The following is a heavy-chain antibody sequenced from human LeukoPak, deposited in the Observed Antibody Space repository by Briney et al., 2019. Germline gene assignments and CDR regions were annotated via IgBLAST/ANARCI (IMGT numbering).Heavy chain of an antibody. CDR2: IYSSETA. Sequence: SETLSLTRTVSGGSITGYHWSWIRQPPGKGLEWIGYIYSSETAEYKPSLKSRVTISADTSKNQFSLKLTSVTAADTAIYYCARRNDFDIWGQGTMVTVSS. J-gene: IGHJ3*02. CDR3: ARRNDFDI. V-gene: IGHV4-4*08. CDR1: GGSITGYH.